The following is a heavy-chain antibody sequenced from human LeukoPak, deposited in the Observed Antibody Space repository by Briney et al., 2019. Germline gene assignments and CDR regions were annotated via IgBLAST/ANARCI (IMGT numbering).Heavy chain of an antibody. CDR2: IAYDASSK. Sequence: GRSLRLSCAASGFTFSSYCMHWVRQAPGKGLEWVAVIAYDASSKYYVDSVKGRFTISRDNSKNTLYLQMNSLRAEDTAVYYCAKDHGYWLMELYVDSWGRGTLVTVSS. V-gene: IGHV3-30*18. CDR3: AKDHGYWLMELYVDS. CDR1: GFTFSSYC. D-gene: IGHD2-21*01. J-gene: IGHJ4*02.